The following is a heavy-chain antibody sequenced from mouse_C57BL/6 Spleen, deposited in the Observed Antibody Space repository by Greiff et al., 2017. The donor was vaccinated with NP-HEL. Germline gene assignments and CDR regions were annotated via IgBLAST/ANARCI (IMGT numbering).Heavy chain of an antibody. D-gene: IGHD2-1*01. CDR1: GYTFTSYW. Sequence: QVQLQQPGAELVRPGSSVKLSCRASGYTFTSYWMDWVKQRPGQGLEWIGNIYPSDSETHYNQKFKDKATLTVDKSSSTAYMQLSSLTSEDSAVYYCARSYYGNSWFAYWGQGTLVTVSA. V-gene: IGHV1-61*01. CDR3: ARSYYGNSWFAY. J-gene: IGHJ3*01. CDR2: IYPSDSET.